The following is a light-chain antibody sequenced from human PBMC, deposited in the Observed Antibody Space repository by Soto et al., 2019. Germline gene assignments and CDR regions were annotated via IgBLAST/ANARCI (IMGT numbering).Light chain of an antibody. CDR3: QQYYSNPPT. V-gene: IGKV4-1*01. CDR1: QSVLYSSHNKNA. J-gene: IGKJ1*01. CDR2: WAS. Sequence: DIVTTQSPDSLAVSLGERATINCKSSQSVLYSSHNKNALAWYQQKPGQPPRLLIYWASTRESGVPDRFSGSGSGTDFTLTISSLQAEDVAVYYCQQYYSNPPTFGQGTKVDIK.